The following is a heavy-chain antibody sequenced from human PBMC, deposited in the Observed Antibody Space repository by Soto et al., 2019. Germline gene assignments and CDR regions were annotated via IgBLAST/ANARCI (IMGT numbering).Heavy chain of an antibody. D-gene: IGHD3-9*01. Sequence: QVQLVQSGAEVEKPGASVKVSCTASGYTFTRNAIHWVRQAPGQRLEWMGWINAGNGDTKYSQKFQGRVTISRDTSASTGYMKQSSLRSESTAVYYFGRDRGSHWFLVDYWGQGIMVTVSS. CDR3: GRDRGSHWFLVDY. CDR2: INAGNGDT. J-gene: IGHJ4*02. CDR1: GYTFTRNA. V-gene: IGHV1-3*01.